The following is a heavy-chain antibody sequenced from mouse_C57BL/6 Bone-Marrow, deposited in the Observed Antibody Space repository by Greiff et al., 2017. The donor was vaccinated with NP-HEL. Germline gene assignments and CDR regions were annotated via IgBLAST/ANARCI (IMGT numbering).Heavy chain of an antibody. CDR2: IWTGGGT. CDR1: GFSLTSYA. V-gene: IGHV2-9-1*01. CDR3: ARTERGTVVATRYFDV. J-gene: IGHJ1*03. Sequence: VQLVESGPGLVAPSQSLSITCTVSGFSLTSYAISWVRQPPGKGLAWLGVIWTGGGTNYNSALKSRLSISKDNSKSQVFLKMNSLQTDDTARYYCARTERGTVVATRYFDVWGTGTTVTVSS. D-gene: IGHD1-1*01.